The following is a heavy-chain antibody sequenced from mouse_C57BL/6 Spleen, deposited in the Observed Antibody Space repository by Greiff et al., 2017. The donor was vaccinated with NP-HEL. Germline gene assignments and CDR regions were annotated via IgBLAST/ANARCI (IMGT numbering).Heavy chain of an antibody. Sequence: QVHVKQSGPELVKPGASVKLSCKASGYTFTSYDINWVKQRPGQGLEWIGWIYPRDGSTKYNEKFKGKATLTVDTSSSTAYMELHSLTSEDSAVYFCARSSSYYSNYDWYFDVWGTGTTVTVSS. CDR3: ARSSSYYSNYDWYFDV. J-gene: IGHJ1*03. CDR1: GYTFTSYD. D-gene: IGHD2-5*01. CDR2: IYPRDGST. V-gene: IGHV1-85*01.